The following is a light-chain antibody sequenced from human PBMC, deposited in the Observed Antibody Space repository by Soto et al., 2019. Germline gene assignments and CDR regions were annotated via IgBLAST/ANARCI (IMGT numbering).Light chain of an antibody. CDR3: SSYAGSNNWV. CDR1: SSDVGGYNY. Sequence: QSVLTQPPSASGSPGQSVTISCTGTSSDVGGYNYVSWYQQHPGKAPKLMIYEVSKRPSGVPDRFSGSKSGNTASLTVSGLQAEDEADYYCSSYAGSNNWVLGNGTKVTV. J-gene: IGLJ1*01. V-gene: IGLV2-8*01. CDR2: EVS.